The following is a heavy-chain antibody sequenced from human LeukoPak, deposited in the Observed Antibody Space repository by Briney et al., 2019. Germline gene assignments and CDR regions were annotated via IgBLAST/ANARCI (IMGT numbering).Heavy chain of an antibody. Sequence: GGSLRLSCAASGFTFSSYAMLWVRQAPGKGLEWVAVISYDGSNKYYADSVKGRFTISRDNSKNTLYLQMNSLRAEDTAVYYCARELGYSGYDGAGMDVWGQGTTVTVSS. J-gene: IGHJ6*02. V-gene: IGHV3-30-3*01. CDR3: ARELGYSGYDGAGMDV. CDR2: ISYDGSNK. D-gene: IGHD5-12*01. CDR1: GFTFSSYA.